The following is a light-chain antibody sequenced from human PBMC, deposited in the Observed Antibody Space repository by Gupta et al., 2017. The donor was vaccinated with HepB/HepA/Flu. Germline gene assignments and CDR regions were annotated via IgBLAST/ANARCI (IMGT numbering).Light chain of an antibody. Sequence: DIQTTQSPSTLSASVGDRVTITCRASQNIGFWLAWYQQKPGKAPKVLIYETSTLESGVPSRFSGTGSGTDFTLIISSLQPDDFATYYCQQNYSYRWTFGQGTKVDIK. CDR3: QQNYSYRWT. V-gene: IGKV1-5*03. CDR1: QNIGFW. J-gene: IGKJ1*01. CDR2: ETS.